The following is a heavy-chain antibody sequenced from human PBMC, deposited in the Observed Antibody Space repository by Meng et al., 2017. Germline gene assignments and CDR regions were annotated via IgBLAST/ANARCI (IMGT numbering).Heavy chain of an antibody. V-gene: IGHV3-23*01. D-gene: IGHD3-22*01. CDR2: ISGRGGST. Sequence: GESLKISCVVSGFTFSSYAMCWVRQAPGKGLEWVSAISGRGGSTYYADSVKGRFTISRDNSKNTLYLQMNSLRSEDTAVYYCATFYYYDSSGYYPRGYYYYYGLDVLGQWTTVPVSS. CDR1: GFTFSSYA. CDR3: ATFYYYDSSGYYPRGYYYYYGLDV. J-gene: IGHJ6*02.